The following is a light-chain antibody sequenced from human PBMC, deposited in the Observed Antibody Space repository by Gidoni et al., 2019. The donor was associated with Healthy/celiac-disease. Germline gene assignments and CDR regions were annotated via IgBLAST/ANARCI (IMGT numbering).Light chain of an antibody. CDR2: DAS. Sequence: EIVLTQSPATLSLSPGERATLSCRASQSVSSYLAWYQQKPGQAPRLRIYDASNRATGIPARFSGSGSGTDFTLTISSLEPEDFAVYYGQQRSNSFXGXTKVEIK. CDR3: QQRSNS. CDR1: QSVSSY. J-gene: IGKJ4*01. V-gene: IGKV3-11*01.